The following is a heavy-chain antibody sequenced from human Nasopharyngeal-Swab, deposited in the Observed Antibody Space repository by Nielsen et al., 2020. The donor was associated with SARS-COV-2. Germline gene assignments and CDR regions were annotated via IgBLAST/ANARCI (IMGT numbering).Heavy chain of an antibody. CDR3: ARGLGYCSSTSCYA. Sequence: ASVKVSCKASGYTFTSYDINWVRQATGQGLEWMGWMNPNSGNTGYAQKFQGRVTMTRNTSTSTAYMELSSLRSEDTAVYYCARGLGYCSSTSCYAWGQGTLVTVSS. J-gene: IGHJ5*02. D-gene: IGHD2-2*01. V-gene: IGHV1-8*01. CDR2: MNPNSGNT. CDR1: GYTFTSYD.